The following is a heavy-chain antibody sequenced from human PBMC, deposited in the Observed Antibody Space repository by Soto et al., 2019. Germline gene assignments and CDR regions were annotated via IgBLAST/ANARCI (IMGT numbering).Heavy chain of an antibody. Sequence: GGSLRLSCAASGFTFSSYDMHWVRQATGKGLEWVSAIGTAGDTYYPGSVKGRFTISRENAKNSLYLQMNSLRAGDTAVYYCARAPPTTQRFVVVVGDAFDIWGQGTMVTVSS. CDR2: IGTAGDT. CDR3: ARAPPTTQRFVVVVGDAFDI. D-gene: IGHD2-15*01. CDR1: GFTFSSYD. V-gene: IGHV3-13*01. J-gene: IGHJ3*02.